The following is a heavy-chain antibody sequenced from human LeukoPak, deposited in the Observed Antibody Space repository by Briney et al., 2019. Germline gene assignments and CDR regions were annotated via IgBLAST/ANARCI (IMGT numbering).Heavy chain of an antibody. CDR1: GYTFTGYY. V-gene: IGHV1-2*02. J-gene: IGHJ4*02. Sequence: GASVKVSCKASGYTFTGYYMHWVRRAPGQGLEWMGWISPTSGDTRYAQNFQGRVAMTRDTSISTAYMELSRLRSDDTAVYFCVRDGLNWNYDYWGQGTLVAVSS. CDR3: VRDGLNWNYDY. D-gene: IGHD1-7*01. CDR2: ISPTSGDT.